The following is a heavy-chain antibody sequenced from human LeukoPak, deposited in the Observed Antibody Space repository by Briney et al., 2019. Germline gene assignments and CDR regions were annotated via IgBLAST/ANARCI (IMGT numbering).Heavy chain of an antibody. CDR2: ISTGGNT. CDR3: ARSLVGSTYFDY. J-gene: IGHJ4*02. D-gene: IGHD2-2*01. Sequence: PSETLSLTRTVSGGSVSGYNWNWIRQPAGKGLEWIGRISTGGNTAYNPSLKSRITLSLDTTKNQLSLNLTSVTAADTALYYCARSLVGSTYFDYWGQGTLVTVSS. CDR1: GGSVSGYN. V-gene: IGHV4-4*07.